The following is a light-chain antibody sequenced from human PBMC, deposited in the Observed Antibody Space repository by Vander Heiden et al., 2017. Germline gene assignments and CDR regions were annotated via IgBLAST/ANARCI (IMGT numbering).Light chain of an antibody. CDR1: TSNIGSDS. CDR3: ATWDDSLSSWV. J-gene: IGLJ3*02. Sequence: QPVLTTPPSASGTPGQRVTISCSGSTSNIGSDSVYWYQQLPGTAPKLLIHRNNQRPSGVPDRFSGSKSGTSASLAISGLRSEDEADYYCATWDDSLSSWVFGGGTKLTVL. V-gene: IGLV1-47*01. CDR2: RNN.